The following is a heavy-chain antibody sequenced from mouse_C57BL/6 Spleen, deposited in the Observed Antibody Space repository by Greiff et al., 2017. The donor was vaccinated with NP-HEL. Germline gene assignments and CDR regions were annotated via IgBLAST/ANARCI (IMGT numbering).Heavy chain of an antibody. CDR2: INPSTGGT. CDR1: GYSFTGYY. CDR3: ARSLITTVVATDFDY. Sequence: EVKLMESGPELVKPGASVKISCKASGYSFTGYYMNWVKQSPEKSLEWIGEINPSTGGTTYNQKFKAKATLTVDKSSSTAYMQLKSLTSEDSAVYYCARSLITTVVATDFDYWGQGTTLTVSS. V-gene: IGHV1-42*01. J-gene: IGHJ2*01. D-gene: IGHD1-1*01.